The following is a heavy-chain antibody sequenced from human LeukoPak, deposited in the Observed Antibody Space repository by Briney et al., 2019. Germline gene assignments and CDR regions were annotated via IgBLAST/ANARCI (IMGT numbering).Heavy chain of an antibody. V-gene: IGHV4-61*02. CDR3: ARDLGYCSSTSCTGGYYYCMDV. D-gene: IGHD2-2*01. J-gene: IGHJ6*03. CDR2: IYTSGST. Sequence: SETLSLTCTVSGGSISSGSYYWSWIRQPAGKGLEWIVRIYTSGSTNYNPSLKSRVTISVDTSKNQFSLKLSSVTAADTAVYYCARDLGYCSSTSCTGGYYYCMDVWGKGTTVTVSS. CDR1: GGSISSGSYY.